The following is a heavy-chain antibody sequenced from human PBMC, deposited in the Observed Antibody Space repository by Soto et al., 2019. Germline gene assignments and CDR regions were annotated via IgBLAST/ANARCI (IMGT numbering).Heavy chain of an antibody. Sequence: PWGSPIVSCASSGFTFSTYTMSWVRQAPGKGLEWISSISSGSSYIYYTGSVKGRFTISRDNAKNSLFLQMNSLRADDTAVYYCARDILSGGAYPDSWGQGTQVTVSS. D-gene: IGHD3-10*01. J-gene: IGHJ5*01. CDR2: ISSGSSYI. CDR1: GFTFSTYT. CDR3: ARDILSGGAYPDS. V-gene: IGHV3-21*01.